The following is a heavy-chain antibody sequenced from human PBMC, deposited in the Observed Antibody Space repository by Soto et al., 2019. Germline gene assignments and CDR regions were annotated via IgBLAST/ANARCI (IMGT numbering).Heavy chain of an antibody. CDR2: TYYRSKWYN. J-gene: IGHJ3*01. Sequence: PTLSRTYAIRGDSVSSNSATWNWNRQSPSRGLEWLGRTYYRSKWYNDYAVSVTSRITINPDTSKNQFSLQLRSVTPDDTAVFYCARDAPPTTDAFEVWLQGTMVTVSS. CDR1: GDSVSSNSAT. CDR3: ARDAPPTTDAFEV. V-gene: IGHV6-1*01.